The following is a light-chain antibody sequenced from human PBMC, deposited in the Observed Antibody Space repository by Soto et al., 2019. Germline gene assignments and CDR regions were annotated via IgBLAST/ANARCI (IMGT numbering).Light chain of an antibody. CDR3: SSYTSSNTSV. V-gene: IGLV2-14*03. Sequence: QSALTQPVSVSGSPGQSITISCTGTSSDVGAYNYVSWYQQHPGKAPKFIIYDVSNRPSGVSNRFSGSKSGNTASLTISGLQAEDEADYYCSSYTSSNTSVFATGTKLTVL. CDR2: DVS. J-gene: IGLJ1*01. CDR1: SSDVGAYNY.